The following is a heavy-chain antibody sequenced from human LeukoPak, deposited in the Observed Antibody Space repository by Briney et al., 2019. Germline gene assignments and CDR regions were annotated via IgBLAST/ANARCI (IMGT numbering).Heavy chain of an antibody. J-gene: IGHJ4*02. D-gene: IGHD4-23*01. CDR1: GYTFTGYY. CDR2: INPNSGGT. Sequence: ASVTVSCKSSGYTFTGYYMHWVRHAPGQGLEWMGLINPNSGGTNYAQKFQGRVTMTRDTSISTAYMELSRLRSDDTAVYYCARGRPPMTTVVTPLGYWGQETLVTVSS. CDR3: ARGRPPMTTVVTPLGY. V-gene: IGHV1-2*02.